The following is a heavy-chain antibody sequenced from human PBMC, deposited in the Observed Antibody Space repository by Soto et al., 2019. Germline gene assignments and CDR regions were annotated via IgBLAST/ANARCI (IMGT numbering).Heavy chain of an antibody. CDR2: IYHSGST. J-gene: IGHJ4*02. CDR3: ARLGGSYAVPHFDY. CDR1: GGSISSGGYS. V-gene: IGHV4-30-2*01. D-gene: IGHD1-26*01. Sequence: SETLSLTCAVSGGSISSGGYSWSWIRQPPGKGLEWIGYIYHSGSTYYNPSLKSRVTISVDRPKNQFSLKLSSVTAADTAVYYCARLGGSYAVPHFDYWGQGTLVTVSS.